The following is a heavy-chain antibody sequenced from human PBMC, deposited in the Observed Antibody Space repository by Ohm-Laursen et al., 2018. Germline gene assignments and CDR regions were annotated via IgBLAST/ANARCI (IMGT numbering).Heavy chain of an antibody. CDR2: ISSSSSTI. D-gene: IGHD3-3*01. CDR1: GFSVSSYD. Sequence: SLRLSCAASGFSVSSYDMNWVRQAPGKGLEWVSYISSSSSTIYYADSVKGRFTISRDNAKNSLYLQMNSLRAEDTAVYYCAREGITIFGVVPYYFDYWGQGTLVTVSS. CDR3: AREGITIFGVVPYYFDY. J-gene: IGHJ4*02. V-gene: IGHV3-48*01.